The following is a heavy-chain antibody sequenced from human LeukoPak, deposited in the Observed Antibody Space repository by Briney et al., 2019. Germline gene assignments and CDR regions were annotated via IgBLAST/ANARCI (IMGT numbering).Heavy chain of an antibody. CDR1: GDSVSNNGAA. V-gene: IGHV6-1*01. CDR3: ARDGPGDQGLDC. CDR2: TYYRSRYYT. Sequence: SQTLSLTCAISGDSVSNNGAAWNWIRQSSSRGLEWLGRTYYRSRYYTDYAESVKSRITINPDTSKNQYSLQLKSVTPEDTAVYYCARDGPGDQGLDCWGQGTLVTVSS. J-gene: IGHJ4*02. D-gene: IGHD3-10*01.